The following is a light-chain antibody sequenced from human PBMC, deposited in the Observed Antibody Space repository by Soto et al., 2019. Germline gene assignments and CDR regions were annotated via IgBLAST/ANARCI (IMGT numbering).Light chain of an antibody. J-gene: IGKJ2*01. CDR3: QHTSDFT. CDR2: KAS. CDR1: QTISCW. V-gene: IGKV1-5*03. Sequence: DIQMTQSPSTLSGSVGDRVTITCRASQTISCWLAWYQQKPGKAPKLLIYKASTLKSGVPSSFSGSGSGTEFPLTISSLQPDDFATYYCQHTSDFTFGQGTKVDIK.